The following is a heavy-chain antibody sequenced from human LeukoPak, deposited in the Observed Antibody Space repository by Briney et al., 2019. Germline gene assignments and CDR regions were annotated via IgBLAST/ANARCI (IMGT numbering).Heavy chain of an antibody. J-gene: IGHJ4*02. CDR3: AGYALQPIAARRSNGY. V-gene: IGHV4-39*01. CDR1: GGSSSSSSYY. CDR2: IYYSGST. D-gene: IGHD6-6*01. Sequence: SETLSLTCTVSGGSSSSSSYYWGWSRQPPGKVLEWSGSIYYSGSTCYNPSLKSRVTISVDTSKNQFSLKLSSVTAADTAVYYCAGYALQPIAARRSNGYWGQGTLVTVSS.